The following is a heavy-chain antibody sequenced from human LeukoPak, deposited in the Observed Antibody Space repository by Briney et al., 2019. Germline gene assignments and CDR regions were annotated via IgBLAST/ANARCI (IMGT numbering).Heavy chain of an antibody. CDR1: GFTFSDYY. CDR3: ARGGDSSGQLFDP. D-gene: IGHD3-22*01. CDR2: IYSGGST. Sequence: PGGSLRLSCAASGFTFSDYYMSWIRQAPGKGLEWVSVIYSGGSTYYADSVKGRFTISRDNSKNTLYLQMNSLRAEDTAVYYCARGGDSSGQLFDPWGQGTLVTVSS. J-gene: IGHJ5*02. V-gene: IGHV3-53*01.